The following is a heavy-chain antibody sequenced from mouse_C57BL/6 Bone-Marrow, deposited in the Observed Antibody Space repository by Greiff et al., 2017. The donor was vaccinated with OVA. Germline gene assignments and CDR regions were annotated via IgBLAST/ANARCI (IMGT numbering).Heavy chain of an antibody. J-gene: IGHJ1*03. Sequence: QVQLKQPGTELVKPGASVKLSCKASGYTFTSYWMHWVKQRPGQGLEWIGNINPSNGGTNYNEKFKSKATLTVDKSSSTAYMQLSSLTSEDSAVYYCARGSAIYYDYATGWYFDVWGTGTTVTVSS. CDR1: GYTFTSYW. CDR2: INPSNGGT. D-gene: IGHD2-4*01. V-gene: IGHV1-53*01. CDR3: ARGSAIYYDYATGWYFDV.